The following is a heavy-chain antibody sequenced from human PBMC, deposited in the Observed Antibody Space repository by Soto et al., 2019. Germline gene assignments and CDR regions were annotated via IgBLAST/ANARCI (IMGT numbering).Heavy chain of an antibody. V-gene: IGHV1-2*02. CDR1: GYTFTGHY. Sequence: QVQLVQSGAEVKKPGASVKVSCKASGYTFTGHYMHWVRQAPGQGLEWMGWINPNSGGANYAQKFQGRVTMNRDTSISTAYMELSSLRSDDTAVYYCTRGGVGATATSGSPTHDYWGQGTLVTVSS. J-gene: IGHJ4*02. CDR3: TRGGVGATATSGSPTHDY. CDR2: INPNSGGA. D-gene: IGHD1-26*01.